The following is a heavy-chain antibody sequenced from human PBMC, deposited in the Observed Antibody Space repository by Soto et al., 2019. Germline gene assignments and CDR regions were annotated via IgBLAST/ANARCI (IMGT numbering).Heavy chain of an antibody. CDR2: IYSGGAT. CDR1: GFTVSLNY. CDR3: ARDLNIVGAGADVFDI. Sequence: GSLRLSCASSGFTVSLNYMSWVRQAPGKGLEWVSVIYSGGATYYADSVKGRFTISRDNSKNTLFLQMNSLRAEDTAVYFCARDLNIVGAGADVFDIWGQGTKVTVSS. D-gene: IGHD1-26*01. J-gene: IGHJ3*02. V-gene: IGHV3-53*01.